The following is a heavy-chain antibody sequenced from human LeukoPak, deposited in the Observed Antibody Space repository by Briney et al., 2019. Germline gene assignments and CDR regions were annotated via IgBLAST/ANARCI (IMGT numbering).Heavy chain of an antibody. CDR1: GFTFSSYW. D-gene: IGHD3-3*01. Sequence: PGGSLRLSCAASGFTFSSYWMSWVRQAPGKGLEGVANIKQDGSEKYYVDSVKGRFTISRDNAKNSLYLQMNSLRAEDTAVYYCARRVDYHFWSGYIDWFRFDPWGQGTLVTVSS. J-gene: IGHJ5*02. CDR3: ARRVDYHFWSGYIDWFRFDP. CDR2: IKQDGSEK. V-gene: IGHV3-7*01.